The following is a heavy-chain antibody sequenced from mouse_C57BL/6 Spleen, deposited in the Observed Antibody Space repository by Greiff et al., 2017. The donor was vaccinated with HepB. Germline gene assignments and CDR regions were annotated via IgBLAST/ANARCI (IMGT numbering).Heavy chain of an antibody. Sequence: QVQLQQPGAELVMPGASVKLSCKASGYTFTSYWMHWVKQSPGQGLEWIGEIDPSDSYTNYNQKFKGKSTLTVDKSSSTAYMQLSSLTSEDSAVYYCARIYYGSSPYWYFDVWGTGTTVTVSS. CDR1: GYTFTSYW. CDR3: ARIYYGSSPYWYFDV. CDR2: IDPSDSYT. J-gene: IGHJ1*03. D-gene: IGHD1-1*01. V-gene: IGHV1-69*01.